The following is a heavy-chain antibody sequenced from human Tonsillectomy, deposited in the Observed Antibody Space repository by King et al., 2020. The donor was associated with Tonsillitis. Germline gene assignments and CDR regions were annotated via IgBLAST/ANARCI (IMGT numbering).Heavy chain of an antibody. Sequence: VQLVESGGGLVKPGGSLRLSCAASGFTFSSYNMNWVRQAPGKGLEWVSSISSSSTYINYADSVRGRFTISRDSAKNSLYLQMNSLRAEDTAVYYCASDSFDYFYGMDVWGQGTTVTVSS. V-gene: IGHV3-21*01. CDR3: ASDSFDYFYGMDV. CDR1: GFTFSSYN. D-gene: IGHD3-3*01. CDR2: ISSSSTYI. J-gene: IGHJ6*02.